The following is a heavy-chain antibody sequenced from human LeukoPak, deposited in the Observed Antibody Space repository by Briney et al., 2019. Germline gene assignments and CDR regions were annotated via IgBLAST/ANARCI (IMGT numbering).Heavy chain of an antibody. D-gene: IGHD7-27*01. Sequence: ASVKVSCKASGGTFSSYTISWVRRAPGQGLEWMGRIIPILGIANYAQKFQGRVTITADKSTSTAYMELSSLRSEDTAVYYCARAGDGGWFDPWGQGTLVTVSS. CDR2: IIPILGIA. CDR3: ARAGDGGWFDP. V-gene: IGHV1-69*02. J-gene: IGHJ5*02. CDR1: GGTFSSYT.